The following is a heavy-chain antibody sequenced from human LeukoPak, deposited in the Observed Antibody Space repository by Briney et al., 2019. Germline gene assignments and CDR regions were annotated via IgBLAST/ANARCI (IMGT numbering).Heavy chain of an antibody. D-gene: IGHD1-26*01. V-gene: IGHV3-30*18. J-gene: IGHJ4*02. CDR2: ISYDGSNK. CDR3: AKDSVGATKD. CDR1: GFTFSSYA. Sequence: GGSLRLSCAASGFTFSSYAMSWVRQAPGKGLEWVAVISYDGSNKYYADSVKGRFTISRDNSKNTLYLQMNSLRAEDTAVYYCAKDSVGATKDWGQGTLVTVSS.